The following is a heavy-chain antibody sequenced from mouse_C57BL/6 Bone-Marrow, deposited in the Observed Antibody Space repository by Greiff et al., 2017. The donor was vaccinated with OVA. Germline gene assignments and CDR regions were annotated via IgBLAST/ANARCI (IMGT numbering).Heavy chain of an antibody. D-gene: IGHD1-1*01. J-gene: IGHJ2*01. CDR2: ISDGGSYT. CDR1: GFTFSSYA. CDR3: ARGDYYGSSYGFDY. V-gene: IGHV5-4*01. Sequence: EVQVVESGGGLVKPGGSLKLSCAASGFTFSSYAMSWVRQTPEKRLEWVATISDGGSYTYYPDNVKGRFTISRDNAKNNLYLQMSHLKSEDTAMYYCARGDYYGSSYGFDYWGQGTTLTVSS.